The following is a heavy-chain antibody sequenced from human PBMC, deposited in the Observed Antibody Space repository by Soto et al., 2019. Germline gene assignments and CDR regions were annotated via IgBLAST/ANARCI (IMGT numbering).Heavy chain of an antibody. V-gene: IGHV1-18*01. J-gene: IGHJ6*03. D-gene: IGHD3-10*02. CDR2: ISAYNGDT. CDR1: GYTFTSHG. CDR3: ARIVRGSNIDYYHYMDV. Sequence: QVQLVQSGAEVKKPGASVKVSCKASGYTFTSHGISWVRQAPGQGLEWMGWISAYNGDTNYAQKLQGRVTVTTDTYTSTSYMELRSLRSEDTAVYYCARIVRGSNIDYYHYMDVWGKGTTVTVSS.